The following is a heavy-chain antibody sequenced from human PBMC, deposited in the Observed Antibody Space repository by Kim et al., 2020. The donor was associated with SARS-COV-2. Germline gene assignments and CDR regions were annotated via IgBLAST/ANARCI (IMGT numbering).Heavy chain of an antibody. CDR3: ARDQRLAAAGPDS. V-gene: IGHV1-18*01. CDR2: ISAYNGNT. J-gene: IGHJ4*02. D-gene: IGHD6-13*01. CDR1: GYTFTYYG. Sequence: ASVKVSCKASGYTFTYYGISWVRQAPGQGLEWMGWISAYNGNTNYAQKLQGRVTMTTDTSTSTAYMEVRSLRYDDTAVYYCARDQRLAAAGPDSWGQGTLVTVSS.